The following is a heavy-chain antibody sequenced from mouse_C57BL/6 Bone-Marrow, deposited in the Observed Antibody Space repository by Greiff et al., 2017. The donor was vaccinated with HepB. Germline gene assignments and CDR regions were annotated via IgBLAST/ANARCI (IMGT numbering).Heavy chain of an antibody. Sequence: EVKLVESGGDLVKPGGSLKLSCAASGVTFSSYGMSWVRQTPDKRLEWVATISSGGSYTYYPDSVKGRFTISRDNAKNTLYLQMSSLKSEDTAMYYCARPPTTPGAMDYWGQGTSVTVSS. CDR3: ARPPTTPGAMDY. D-gene: IGHD1-1*01. CDR1: GVTFSSYG. J-gene: IGHJ4*01. V-gene: IGHV5-6*01. CDR2: ISSGGSYT.